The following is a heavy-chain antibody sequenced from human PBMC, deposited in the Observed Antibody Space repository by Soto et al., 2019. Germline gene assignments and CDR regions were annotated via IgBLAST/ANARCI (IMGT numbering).Heavy chain of an antibody. CDR2: IYSGGST. Sequence: EVQLVESGGGLVQPGGSLRLSCAASGFTVSSNYMSWVRQAPGKGLEWVSVIYSGGSTYYADSVKGRFTISRDNSKNTLYLQMNSLRAEETAVYYCARVFSGSEYSGYDYFGSFDYWGQGTLVTVSS. CDR3: ARVFSGSEYSGYDYFGSFDY. J-gene: IGHJ4*02. D-gene: IGHD5-12*01. CDR1: GFTVSSNY. V-gene: IGHV3-66*01.